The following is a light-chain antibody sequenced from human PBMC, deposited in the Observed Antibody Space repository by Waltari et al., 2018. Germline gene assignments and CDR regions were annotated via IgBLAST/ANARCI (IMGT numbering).Light chain of an antibody. V-gene: IGLV2-8*01. J-gene: IGLJ3*02. CDR2: EVT. CDR1: TSDAGGHNY. CDR3: SSYAGSNNWV. Sequence: HSALTQPPSASGSPGQSVTISRTGTTSDAGGHNYLSWYQQYPVKAPNLMIYEVTKRPSGVPDRFYGSRSGNTASLTVSGLQAEDEADYYCSSYAGSNNWVFGGGTKLTVL.